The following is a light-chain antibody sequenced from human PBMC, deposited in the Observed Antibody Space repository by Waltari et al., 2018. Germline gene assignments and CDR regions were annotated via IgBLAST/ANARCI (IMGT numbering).Light chain of an antibody. V-gene: IGLV3-19*01. CDR2: GKN. CDR3: NSRDSSGNLYVV. CDR1: SLRSYY. J-gene: IGLJ2*01. Sequence: SSELTQDPAVSVALGQTVRIKCQGDSLRSYYASWYQQKPGQAPVLVIYGKNNRPSGIPDRFSGSSSGNTASLTITGAQAEDEADYYCNSRDSSGNLYVVFGGGTKLTVL.